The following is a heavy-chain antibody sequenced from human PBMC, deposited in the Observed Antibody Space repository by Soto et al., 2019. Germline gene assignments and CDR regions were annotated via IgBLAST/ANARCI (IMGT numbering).Heavy chain of an antibody. V-gene: IGHV3-33*01. J-gene: IGHJ4*02. CDR3: ARALSGGWSFDY. Sequence: QAQLVESGGGVVQPGRSLRLSCAASGITFRNYGLHWVRQAPGKGLEWVAVIWYDGSNEYYTDSVRGRFTISRDNSRNTLYLQMNSLRAEDTAVYYCARALSGGWSFDYWGQGTLVTVSS. CDR1: GITFRNYG. D-gene: IGHD6-19*01. CDR2: IWYDGSNE.